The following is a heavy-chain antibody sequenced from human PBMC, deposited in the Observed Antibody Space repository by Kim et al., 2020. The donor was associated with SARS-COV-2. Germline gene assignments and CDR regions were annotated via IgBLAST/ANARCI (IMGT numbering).Heavy chain of an antibody. Sequence: GGSLRLSCAASGFSVSTSYISWVRQAPGKGLEWVSVIYSDESTYYADSVKGRFTISRDNSKNTVYFQMNSLRVEDTALYYCTRGYDFWSGFSFDYWGQGT. CDR1: GFSVSTSY. CDR2: IYSDEST. V-gene: IGHV3-53*01. D-gene: IGHD3-3*01. J-gene: IGHJ4*02. CDR3: TRGYDFWSGFSFDY.